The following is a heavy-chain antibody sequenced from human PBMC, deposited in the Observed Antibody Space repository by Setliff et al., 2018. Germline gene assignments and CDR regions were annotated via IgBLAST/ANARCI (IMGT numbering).Heavy chain of an antibody. D-gene: IGHD1-1*01. Sequence: KPSETLSLTCTVSGGSISSGGYYWSWIRQHPGKGLEWIGYIYYSGSTSYYNPSLKSRVTISVDTSKNQLSLTLSSVTAADTAVYYCVREGYSEYFQDWGRGTLVTVSS. V-gene: IGHV4-31*03. CDR1: GGSISSGGYY. CDR3: VREGYSEYFQD. J-gene: IGHJ1*01. CDR2: IYYSGSTS.